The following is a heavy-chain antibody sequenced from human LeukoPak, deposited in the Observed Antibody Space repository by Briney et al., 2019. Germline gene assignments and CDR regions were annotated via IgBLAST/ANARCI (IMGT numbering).Heavy chain of an antibody. CDR3: SRDGVRSGDMDRAAY. J-gene: IGHJ4*02. V-gene: IGHV3-30*04. Sequence: GGSLRLSCATSGFTFSNYAMHWIRQAPGKGLEWVAVISNNGSNKYYADSVEGRFTISRDNSNKTLFLQRCIMSDEDTALFFASRDGVRSGDMDRAAYGGRETQVTVSS. CDR1: GFTFSNYA. CDR2: ISNNGSNK. D-gene: IGHD2-8*01.